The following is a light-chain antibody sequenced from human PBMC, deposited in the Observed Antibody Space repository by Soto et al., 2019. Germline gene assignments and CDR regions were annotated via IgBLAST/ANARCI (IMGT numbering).Light chain of an antibody. Sequence: DIQMTQSPSSLSASVGDRVTITCRASQSISSYLNWYQQKPGKAPKLLIYAASSLQSGVPSRFXGGGSGTDFTLAISSLQPEDFATYYCQQSYSTPPFTFGPGTKVDFK. CDR1: QSISSY. V-gene: IGKV1-39*01. J-gene: IGKJ3*01. CDR3: QQSYSTPPFT. CDR2: AAS.